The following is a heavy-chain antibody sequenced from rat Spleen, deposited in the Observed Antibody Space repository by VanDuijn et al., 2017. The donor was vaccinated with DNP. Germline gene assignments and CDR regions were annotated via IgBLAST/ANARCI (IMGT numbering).Heavy chain of an antibody. Sequence: VQLQESGPGLVKPSQSLSLTCSVTGYFITNNYWAWIRKFPGNKMEWMAYISYSGSTGYNPSLKRRISITRDTSKNQFFLQLSSVTTEDTATYYCARSDYYGSFRPFTYWGQGTLVTVSS. D-gene: IGHD1-2*01. J-gene: IGHJ3*01. CDR1: GYFITNNY. CDR3: ARSDYYGSFRPFTY. CDR2: ISYSGST. V-gene: IGHV3-1*01.